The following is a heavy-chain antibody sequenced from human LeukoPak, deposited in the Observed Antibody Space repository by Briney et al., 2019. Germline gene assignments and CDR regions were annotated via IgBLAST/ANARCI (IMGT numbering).Heavy chain of an antibody. Sequence: GGSLRLSCAGSGFTFSDHYIDWVRQAPGKGPEWVGRSRNKGNSDTTEYAASVKGRFSISRDDSKNLQFLQMNSLRTEDTAVYHCAKGYSGLLIYALDVWGQGTGVTVSS. J-gene: IGHJ3*01. CDR2: SRNKGNSDTT. V-gene: IGHV3-72*01. CDR3: AKGYSGLLIYALDV. D-gene: IGHD1-26*01. CDR1: GFTFSDHY.